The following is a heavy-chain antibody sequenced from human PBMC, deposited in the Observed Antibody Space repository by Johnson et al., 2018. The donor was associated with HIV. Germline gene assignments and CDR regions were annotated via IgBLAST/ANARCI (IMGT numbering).Heavy chain of an antibody. CDR1: GFTFSSYG. J-gene: IGHJ3*01. Sequence: QVQLVESGGGVVQPGTSLRLSCVASGFTFSSYGMHWVRQAPGKGLEWVATTWFDETKQYYADSVKGRSTISRDNFKKTLHLQMNSLRAEDTAVYYRVRGTMRGWADAVDGWGQGTMVTVSS. CDR2: TWFDETKQ. V-gene: IGHV3-33*01. D-gene: IGHD6-19*01. CDR3: VRGTMRGWADAVDG.